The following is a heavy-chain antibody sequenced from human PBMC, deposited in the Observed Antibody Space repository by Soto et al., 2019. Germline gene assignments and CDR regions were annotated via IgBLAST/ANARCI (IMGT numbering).Heavy chain of an antibody. CDR2: ISYEGSDE. J-gene: IGHJ4*02. D-gene: IGHD6-19*01. CDR1: GFTFSNYG. V-gene: IGHV3-30*03. CDR3: ARAAKQWMLLMFFDN. Sequence: QVQLVESGGGVVQPGGSLRLSCAASGFTFSNYGMHWVRQAPGKGLEWVAAISYEGSDEYYADSVKGRLTISRDNSKNTLNLQMNSLRPEDTAVYYCARAAKQWMLLMFFDNWGQGTLVTVSS.